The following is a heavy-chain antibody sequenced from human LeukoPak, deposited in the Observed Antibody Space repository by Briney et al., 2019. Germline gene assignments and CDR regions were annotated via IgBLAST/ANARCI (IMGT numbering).Heavy chain of an antibody. CDR1: GFTFSSYG. CDR2: IAYDGSNK. Sequence: GGSLRLSCAASGFTFSSYGMHWVRQAPGKGLEWVAVIAYDGSNKYYADSVKGRFTISRDNSKNTLYLQMNSLRAEDTAVYYCAKDRVSGSSWYGYWGQGTLVTVSS. CDR3: AKDRVSGSSWYGY. V-gene: IGHV3-30*18. J-gene: IGHJ4*02. D-gene: IGHD6-13*01.